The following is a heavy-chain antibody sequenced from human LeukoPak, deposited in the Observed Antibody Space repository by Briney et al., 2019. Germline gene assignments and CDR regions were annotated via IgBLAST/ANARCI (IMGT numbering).Heavy chain of an antibody. CDR1: GFTFSSYW. CDR3: ARGADGVSSNSRGWFDP. CDR2: INSDGSST. Sequence: GGSLRLSCAASGFTFSSYWMHWVRQAPGKGLVWVSRINSDGSSTSYADSVKGRFTISRDNARNSLYLQMNTLRAEDTAVYSCARGADGVSSNSRGWFDPWGQGTLVTVSS. J-gene: IGHJ5*02. D-gene: IGHD2-15*01. V-gene: IGHV3-74*01.